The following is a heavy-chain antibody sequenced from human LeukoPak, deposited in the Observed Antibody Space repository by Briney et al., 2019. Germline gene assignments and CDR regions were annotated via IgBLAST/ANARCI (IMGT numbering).Heavy chain of an antibody. V-gene: IGHV4-31*03. D-gene: IGHD3-9*01. J-gene: IGHJ5*02. CDR1: GGSISSGGYY. Sequence: KPSETLSLTCTVSGGSISSGGYYWSWIRQHPGKGLEWIGYINYSGSTYYNPSLKSRVTISVDTSKNQFSLKLSSVTAADTAVYYCARYYDIEDWFDPWGQGTLVTVSS. CDR3: ARYYDIEDWFDP. CDR2: INYSGST.